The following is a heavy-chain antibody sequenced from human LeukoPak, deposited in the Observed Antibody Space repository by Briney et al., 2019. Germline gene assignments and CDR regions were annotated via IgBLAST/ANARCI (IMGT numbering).Heavy chain of an antibody. J-gene: IGHJ4*02. V-gene: IGHV3-23*01. Sequence: GGSLRLSCVASGFAFSGFGMSWVRQAPGKGLEWVSGISGGGGSIFSSASVKGRFTISRDNSKNTLYLQMNSLRAEDTAVYYCAKDTNIVVVPAATYFDYWGQGTLVTVSS. CDR1: GFAFSGFG. CDR3: AKDTNIVVVPAATYFDY. D-gene: IGHD2-2*01. CDR2: ISGGGGSI.